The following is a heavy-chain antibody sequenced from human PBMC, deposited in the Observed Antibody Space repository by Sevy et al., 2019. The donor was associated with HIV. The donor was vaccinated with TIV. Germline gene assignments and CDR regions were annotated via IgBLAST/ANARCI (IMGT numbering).Heavy chain of an antibody. CDR3: AGARYDSSGSFDAFDI. D-gene: IGHD3-22*01. V-gene: IGHV3-23*01. J-gene: IGHJ3*02. CDR1: GFTFISYA. Sequence: GGSLRLACKPSGFTFISYAMSWVRRAPGKGLEWVSTLYGSSGGTYYADSVKGRFTISRDNSKNTLYLQMNSLRTEDTAVYYCAGARYDSSGSFDAFDIWVQGTMVTVSS. CDR2: LYGSSGGT.